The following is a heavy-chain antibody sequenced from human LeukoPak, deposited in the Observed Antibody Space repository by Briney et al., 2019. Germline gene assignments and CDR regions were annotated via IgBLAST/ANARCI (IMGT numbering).Heavy chain of an antibody. D-gene: IGHD2-2*01. CDR3: ARDSVVGLYQLPGGLDY. J-gene: IGHJ4*02. CDR1: GFTFSAYS. V-gene: IGHV3-21*01. Sequence: GESLRLSCAASGFTFSAYSMNWVRQAPGKGLEWVSPISVSSSDLYYADSVKEYYADSVKGRFTISRDNARNSLDLQMNSLEVEDTAVYYCARDSVVGLYQLPGGLDYWGQGVLVTVSS. CDR2: ISVSSSDLYYADSVKE.